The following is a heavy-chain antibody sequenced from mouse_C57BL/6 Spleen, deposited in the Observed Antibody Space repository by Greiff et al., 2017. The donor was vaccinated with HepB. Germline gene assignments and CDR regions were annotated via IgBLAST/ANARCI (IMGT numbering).Heavy chain of an antibody. CDR1: GYTFTDYE. V-gene: IGHV1-15*01. D-gene: IGHD1-1*01. CDR3: TRELLLRVFDY. J-gene: IGHJ2*01. CDR2: IDPETGGT. Sequence: VKLMESGAELVRPGASVTLSCKASGYTFTDYEMHWVKQTPVHGLEWIGAIDPETGGTAYNQKFKGKAILTADKSSSTAYMELRSLTSEDSAVYYCTRELLLRVFDYWGQGTTLTVSS.